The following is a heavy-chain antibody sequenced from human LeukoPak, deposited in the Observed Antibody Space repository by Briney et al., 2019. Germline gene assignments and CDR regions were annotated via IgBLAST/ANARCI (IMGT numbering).Heavy chain of an antibody. J-gene: IGHJ4*02. Sequence: ASVKVSCKASGGTSSSYAISWVRQAPGQGLEWMGGIIPIFGTANYAQKFQGRVTITTDESTSTAYMELSSLRSEDTAVYYCARELWSGGKDYWGQGTLVTVSS. CDR1: GGTSSSYA. V-gene: IGHV1-69*05. CDR2: IIPIFGTA. CDR3: ARELWSGGKDY. D-gene: IGHD3-3*01.